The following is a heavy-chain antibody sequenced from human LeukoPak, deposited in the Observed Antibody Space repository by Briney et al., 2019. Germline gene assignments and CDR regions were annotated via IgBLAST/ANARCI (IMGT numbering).Heavy chain of an antibody. CDR2: IYTSGST. Sequence: SSETLSLTCTVSGGSISRYYWSWIRQPAGKGLEWIGRIYTSGSTNYNPSLKSRVTMSVDTSKNQFSLKLSSVTAADTAMYYCTRDLDTSGWCNFDYWGQGTLVTVSS. J-gene: IGHJ4*02. CDR1: GGSISRYY. CDR3: TRDLDTSGWCNFDY. V-gene: IGHV4-4*07. D-gene: IGHD6-19*01.